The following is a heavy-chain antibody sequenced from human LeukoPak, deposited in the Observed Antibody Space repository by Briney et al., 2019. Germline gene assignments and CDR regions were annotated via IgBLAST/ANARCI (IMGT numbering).Heavy chain of an antibody. CDR3: ATHIGYSYGNWFDP. V-gene: IGHV1-3*01. J-gene: IGHJ5*02. CDR1: GYTFTTYA. Sequence: ASVKVSCKASGYTFTTYAIHWVRQAPGQRLEWMGWINPGNGDTRYSQYFQGRVTMTEDTSTDTAYMELSSLRSEDTAVYYCATHIGYSYGNWFDPWGQGTLVTVSS. D-gene: IGHD5-18*01. CDR2: INPGNGDT.